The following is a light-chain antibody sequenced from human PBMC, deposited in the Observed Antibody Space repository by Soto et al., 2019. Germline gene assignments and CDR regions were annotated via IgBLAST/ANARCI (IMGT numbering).Light chain of an antibody. Sequence: DIKMTQSPSTLSASVGDRVTLTCRASQSISRWLAWYQQRPGKAPNLLIRKASDLESGIPSRFSGTGSGTEFALTLTSLQPDDFAAYYCQQDITSPWTFGQGIGVDIK. CDR1: QSISRW. CDR2: KAS. V-gene: IGKV1-5*03. J-gene: IGKJ1*01. CDR3: QQDITSPWT.